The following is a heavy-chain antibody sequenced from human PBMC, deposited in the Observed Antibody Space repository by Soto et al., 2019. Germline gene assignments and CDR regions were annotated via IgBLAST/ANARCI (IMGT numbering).Heavy chain of an antibody. Sequence: EVQLVESGGDLVQPGGSLRLSCAASGFTFSSYWMHWVRQAPGKGPVWVSRVSTDGSVTQYADSVKGRFSISRYNAKNTVYLQMNSVRLDDSAVYYWARSRYRASQGDSWGQGTLVTVSP. CDR3: ARSRYRASQGDS. CDR2: VSTDGSVT. D-gene: IGHD5-12*01. CDR1: GFTFSSYW. V-gene: IGHV3-74*01. J-gene: IGHJ5*01.